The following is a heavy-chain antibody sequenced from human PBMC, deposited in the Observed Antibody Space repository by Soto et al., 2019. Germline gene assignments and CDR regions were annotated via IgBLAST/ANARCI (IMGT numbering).Heavy chain of an antibody. CDR1: GYTFTSYG. CDR2: ISAYNGNT. D-gene: IGHD3-3*01. Sequence: ASVKVSCKASGYTFTSYGISWVRQAPGQGLEWMGWISAYNGNTNYAQKLQGRVTMTTDTSTSTAYMELRSLRSDDTAVYYCARDFPQTRPYYDFWSGYYTARGDGFDPWG. CDR3: ARDFPQTRPYYDFWSGYYTARGDGFDP. V-gene: IGHV1-18*01. J-gene: IGHJ5*02.